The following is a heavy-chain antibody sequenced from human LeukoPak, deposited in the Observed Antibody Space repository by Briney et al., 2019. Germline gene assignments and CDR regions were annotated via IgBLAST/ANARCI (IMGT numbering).Heavy chain of an antibody. J-gene: IGHJ4*02. CDR1: GFTFSSYS. Sequence: GGSLRLSCVASGFTFSSYSMNWVRQAPGKGLEWVSVISGSGSSTYYADSVKGRFTISRDNSKNTLYLQMNSLRAGDTAVYYCAKGSYYDSSGSFYFDYWGQGTLVTVSS. CDR3: AKGSYYDSSGSFYFDY. CDR2: ISGSGSST. V-gene: IGHV3-23*01. D-gene: IGHD3-22*01.